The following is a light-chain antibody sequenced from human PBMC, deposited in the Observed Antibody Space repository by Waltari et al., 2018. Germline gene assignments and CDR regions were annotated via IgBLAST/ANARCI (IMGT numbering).Light chain of an antibody. J-gene: IGLJ3*02. CDR2: DIN. CDR1: SSDVGATNF. Sequence: QSALTQPRSVSGSPGQSVTISCTGTSSDVGATNFVSWYQHHPDKAPKLIIYDINKGPSGVPDRFSGSKSGNTASLTISGLQAEDEADYYCCSCVGRNIYWVFGGGTKLTVL. CDR3: CSCVGRNIYWV. V-gene: IGLV2-11*01.